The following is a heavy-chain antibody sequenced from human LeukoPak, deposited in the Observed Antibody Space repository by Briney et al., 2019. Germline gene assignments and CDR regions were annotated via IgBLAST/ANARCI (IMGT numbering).Heavy chain of an antibody. CDR3: AKVGRITMIVSGFDY. V-gene: IGHV3-23*01. D-gene: IGHD3-22*01. CDR2: ISGSGGST. Sequence: PGGSLRLSCAASGFTFSSYAMSWVRQAPGKGLEWVSAISGSGGSTYYADSVKGRFTISRDNSKNTLYLQMNSLRAEDTAVYYCAKVGRITMIVSGFDYWGQGTLVTVSS. CDR1: GFTFSSYA. J-gene: IGHJ4*02.